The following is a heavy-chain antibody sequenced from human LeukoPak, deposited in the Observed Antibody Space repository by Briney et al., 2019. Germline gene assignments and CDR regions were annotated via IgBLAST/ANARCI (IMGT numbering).Heavy chain of an antibody. Sequence: SETLSLTCTVSGGSISFSSDYWGWIRQPPGKGLEWIGDIYYSGTTNYNPSLKSRVTMSVDTSKNQFSLKLNSATAADTAVYYCARRLSTRSYYLDDWVQGTLVTVSS. CDR1: GGSISFSSDY. V-gene: IGHV4-39*01. CDR3: ARRLSTRSYYLDD. D-gene: IGHD2/OR15-2a*01. CDR2: IYYSGTT. J-gene: IGHJ4*02.